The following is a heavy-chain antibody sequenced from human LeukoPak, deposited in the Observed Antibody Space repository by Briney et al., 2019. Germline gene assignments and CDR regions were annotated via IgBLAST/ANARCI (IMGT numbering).Heavy chain of an antibody. CDR1: GFTFDDYA. D-gene: IGHD3-10*01. CDR2: ISWKSGSI. CDR3: AKVAKYYYGSETYYFFEQ. V-gene: IGHV3-9*01. J-gene: IGHJ4*02. Sequence: GGSLRLSCAASGFTFDDYAMHWVRQAPGKGLEWVSGISWKSGSIGYADSVKGRFTISRDNARNSLELQMNSLRVEDTAVYYCAKVAKYYYGSETYYFFEQWGQGTPVTASS.